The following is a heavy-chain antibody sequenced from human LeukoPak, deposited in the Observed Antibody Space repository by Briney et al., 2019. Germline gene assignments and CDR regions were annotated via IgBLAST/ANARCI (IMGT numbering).Heavy chain of an antibody. V-gene: IGHV3-72*01. Sequence: GGSLRLSCAASGFTVSSNYMSWVRQAPGKGLEWVGRTRDRANSYTTEYAASVKDRFTFSRDDSKNSVYLQMNSLKTEDTAVYYCAREQWELLDSDAFDIWGQGTMVTVSS. D-gene: IGHD1-26*01. CDR2: TRDRANSYTT. J-gene: IGHJ3*02. CDR3: AREQWELLDSDAFDI. CDR1: GFTVSSNY.